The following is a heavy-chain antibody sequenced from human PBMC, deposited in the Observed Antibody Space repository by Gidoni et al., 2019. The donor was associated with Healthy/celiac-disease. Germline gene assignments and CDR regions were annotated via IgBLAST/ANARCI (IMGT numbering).Heavy chain of an antibody. J-gene: IGHJ3*02. CDR2: INHSGST. Sequence: QVQLQQWGAGLLKPSETLSLTCAVYGGSFSGYYWSWIRQPPGKGLEWIGEINHSGSTNYNPSLKSRVTISVDTSKNQFSLKLSSVTAADTAVYYCARLRPVHPRRNARWNDPTRDAFDIWGQGTMVTVSS. CDR3: ARLRPVHPRRNARWNDPTRDAFDI. V-gene: IGHV4-34*01. D-gene: IGHD1-1*01. CDR1: GGSFSGYY.